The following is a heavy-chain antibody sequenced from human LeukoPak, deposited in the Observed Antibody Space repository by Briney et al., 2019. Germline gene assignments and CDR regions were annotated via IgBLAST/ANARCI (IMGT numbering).Heavy chain of an antibody. CDR3: ARDQDDY. Sequence: GGSLRLACAASGFTVSRSYMSWVRQAPGKGLEWVSVIYSGGRTYHADSVKGRFTISRDNSKNTVYLQMNGLRAEDTAVYYCARDQDDYWGQGTLVTVSS. J-gene: IGHJ4*02. CDR2: IYSGGRT. V-gene: IGHV3-66*01. CDR1: GFTVSRSY.